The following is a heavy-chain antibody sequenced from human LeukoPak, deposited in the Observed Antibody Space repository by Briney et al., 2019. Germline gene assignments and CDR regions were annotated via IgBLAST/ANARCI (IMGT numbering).Heavy chain of an antibody. CDR1: GYTFTGYY. CDR3: ARETCSSTSCSNWFDP. D-gene: IGHD2-2*01. CDR2: INPNSGGT. Sequence: ASVKVSCKASGYTFTGYYMQWVRQATGQGLEWMGWINPNSGGTNYAQKFQGRVTMTRDTSISTAYMELSRLRSDDTAVYYCARETCSSTSCSNWFDPWGQGTLVTVSS. J-gene: IGHJ5*02. V-gene: IGHV1-2*02.